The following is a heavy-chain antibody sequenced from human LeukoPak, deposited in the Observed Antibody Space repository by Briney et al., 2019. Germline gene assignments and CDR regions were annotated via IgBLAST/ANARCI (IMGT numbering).Heavy chain of an antibody. CDR1: GFTFSDYY. CDR2: ISSSGSTI. D-gene: IGHD3-16*01. Sequence: GGSLRLSCAASGFTFSDYYMSWIRQAPGKGLEWVSYISSSGSTIYYADSVKGRFTISRDNAKNSLYLQMNSLRAEDTAVYYCARSPAEYYDYVWGSYHPLSDYYMDVWGKGTTVTISS. V-gene: IGHV3-11*01. J-gene: IGHJ6*03. CDR3: ARSPAEYYDYVWGSYHPLSDYYMDV.